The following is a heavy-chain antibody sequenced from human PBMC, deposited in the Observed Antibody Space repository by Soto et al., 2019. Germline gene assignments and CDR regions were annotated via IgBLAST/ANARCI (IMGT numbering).Heavy chain of an antibody. CDR2: IYYSGST. D-gene: IGHD3-3*02. J-gene: IGHJ6*02. Sequence: QVQLQESGPGLVKPSQTLSLTCTVSGGSISSGDYYWIWIRQHPGKGLEWIGYIYYSGSTYYNPSLKSLVTISVDTSRNQFSLKLSSVTAADTAVYYCARAPLISIFFAYGMDVWGQGTTVTVSS. CDR1: GGSISSGDYY. V-gene: IGHV4-31*01. CDR3: ARAPLISIFFAYGMDV.